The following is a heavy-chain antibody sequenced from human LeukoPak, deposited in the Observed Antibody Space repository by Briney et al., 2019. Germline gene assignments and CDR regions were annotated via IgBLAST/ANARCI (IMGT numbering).Heavy chain of an antibody. CDR1: GGSISSYY. Sequence: PSETLSLTCTVSGGSISSYYWSWIRQPPGKGLEWIGYIYYSGSTNYNPSLKSRVTISVDTSKNQFSLKLSSVTAADTAVYYCARVLLWFGESHYFDYWGQGTLVTVSS. CDR3: ARVLLWFGESHYFDY. J-gene: IGHJ4*02. D-gene: IGHD3-10*01. V-gene: IGHV4-59*01. CDR2: IYYSGST.